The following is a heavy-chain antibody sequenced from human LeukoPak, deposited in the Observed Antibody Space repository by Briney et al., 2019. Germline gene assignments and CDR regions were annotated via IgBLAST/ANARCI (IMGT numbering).Heavy chain of an antibody. Sequence: PGGSLRLSCAASGFTFDDYTMHWVRQAPGKGLEWVSLISWDGGNTCYADSVKGRFTISRDNSKNSLYLQMNSLRTEDTALYYCAKTYPSYSHYFAYWGQGTLVTVSS. J-gene: IGHJ4*02. CDR1: GFTFDDYT. V-gene: IGHV3-43*01. CDR3: AKTYPSYSHYFAY. D-gene: IGHD3-10*01. CDR2: ISWDGGNT.